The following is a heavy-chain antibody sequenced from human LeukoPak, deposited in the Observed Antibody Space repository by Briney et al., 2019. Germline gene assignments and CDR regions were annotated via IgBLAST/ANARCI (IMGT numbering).Heavy chain of an antibody. Sequence: PGGSLRLSGAGSGFTFSSYAMSWVRQAPGKGLEWVSAISGSGGSTYYADSVKGRFTISRDNSKNTLYLQMNSLRAEDTAVYYCAKGGKYSGSYWIDYWGQGTLVTVSS. D-gene: IGHD1-26*01. CDR2: ISGSGGST. CDR1: GFTFSSYA. J-gene: IGHJ4*02. V-gene: IGHV3-23*01. CDR3: AKGGKYSGSYWIDY.